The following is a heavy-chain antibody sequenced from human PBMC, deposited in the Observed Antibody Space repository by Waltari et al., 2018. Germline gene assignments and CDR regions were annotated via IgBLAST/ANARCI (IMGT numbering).Heavy chain of an antibody. CDR3: ARSPTYYGSGTYCLRPQYYFDY. CDR2: IYYSGST. CDR1: GGSISSGGYY. D-gene: IGHD3-10*01. J-gene: IGHJ4*02. Sequence: QVQLQESGPGLVKPSQPLSLPCTFSGGSISSGGYYWSWTGQHPGKGREWIGYIYYSGSTSFNPSLKSRLTISLDTSNNQFSLRLTSVTAADTAVYYCARSPTYYGSGTYCLRPQYYFDYWGQGTLVTVSS. V-gene: IGHV4-31*03.